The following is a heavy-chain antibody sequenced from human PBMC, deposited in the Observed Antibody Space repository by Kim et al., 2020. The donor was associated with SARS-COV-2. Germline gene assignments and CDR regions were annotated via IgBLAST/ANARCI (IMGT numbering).Heavy chain of an antibody. CDR2: T. Sequence: TGYAASLKGRFTSSRDDSKNTAYLQMNSLKSEDTAVYYCTSEDGYNNFDYWGQGTLVTVSS. V-gene: IGHV3-73*01. D-gene: IGHD5-12*01. J-gene: IGHJ4*02. CDR3: TSEDGYNNFDY.